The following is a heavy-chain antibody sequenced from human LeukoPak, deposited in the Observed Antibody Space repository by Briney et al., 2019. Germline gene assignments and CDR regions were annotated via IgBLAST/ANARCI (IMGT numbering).Heavy chain of an antibody. D-gene: IGHD6-19*01. J-gene: IGHJ5*02. CDR2: INPNSGGT. Sequence: GASVKVSCKASGYTFTGYYMHWVRQAPGQGLEWMGWINPNSGGTNYAQKFQGRVTMTRDTSISTAYMELSRLRSDDTAVYYCARERTLSSGWRRWFDPWGQGTLVTVSS. V-gene: IGHV1-2*02. CDR3: ARERTLSSGWRRWFDP. CDR1: GYTFTGYY.